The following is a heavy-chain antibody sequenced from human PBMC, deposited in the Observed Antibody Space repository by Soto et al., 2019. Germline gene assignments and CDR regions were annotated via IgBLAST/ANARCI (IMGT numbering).Heavy chain of an antibody. CDR2: ISYDGSNK. D-gene: IGHD3-9*01. Sequence: QVQLVESGGGVVQPGRSLRLSCAASGFTFSSYGMHWVRQAPGKGLEWVAVISYDGSNKYYADSVKGRFTISRDNSKNTLYLQMNCLRAEDTAVYYCAMGRLGDYWGQGTLVTVSS. J-gene: IGHJ4*02. CDR1: GFTFSSYG. V-gene: IGHV3-30*03. CDR3: AMGRLGDY.